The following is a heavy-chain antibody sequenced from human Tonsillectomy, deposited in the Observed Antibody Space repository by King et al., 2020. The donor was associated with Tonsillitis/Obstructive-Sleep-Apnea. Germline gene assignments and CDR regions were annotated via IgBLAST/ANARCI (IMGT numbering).Heavy chain of an antibody. CDR3: ARGVDTVMFDY. Sequence: VQLQESGPGLVKPSQTLSLTCAISGDRVSSNSAAWHWIRQSPSSGLEWLGRTYYRSKWYNDYATSVKSRITINPDITRNQFSLHLNSVTPEDTAVYYCARGVDTVMFDYWGQGTLVAVSS. V-gene: IGHV6-1*01. J-gene: IGHJ4*02. CDR2: TYYRSKWYN. D-gene: IGHD5-18*01. CDR1: GDRVSSNSAA.